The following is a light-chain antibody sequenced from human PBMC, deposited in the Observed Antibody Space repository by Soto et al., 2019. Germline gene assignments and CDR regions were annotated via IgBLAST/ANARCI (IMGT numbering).Light chain of an antibody. V-gene: IGKV1-9*01. CDR1: QDISIN. Sequence: IQLTQSPSSLSASVGDRVTITCRASQDISINLAWYHQIPGKAPKVLIYGASAVQTGVPSEFSGSGSGTDFTLTISSLQPEHFATYSCQQLHSYPYTFGQGTKLEI. CDR2: GAS. CDR3: QQLHSYPYT. J-gene: IGKJ2*01.